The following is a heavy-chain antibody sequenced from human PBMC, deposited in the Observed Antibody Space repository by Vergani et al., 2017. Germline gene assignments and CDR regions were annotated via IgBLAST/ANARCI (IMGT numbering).Heavy chain of an antibody. CDR3: ARRDTYCGGDRVLFDL. D-gene: IGHD2-21*02. CDR1: GYSFTSYW. V-gene: IGHV5-51*01. CDR2: IYPGDSDT. J-gene: IGHJ2*01. Sequence: EVQLVQSGAEVKKPGESLKISCKGSGYSFTSYWIGWVRQMPGKGLEWRGIIYPGDSDTRYSPSFQGQVTISAEKSISTAYLQLSSLKASDTAMYYCARRDTYCGGDRVLFDLWGRGTLVTVSS.